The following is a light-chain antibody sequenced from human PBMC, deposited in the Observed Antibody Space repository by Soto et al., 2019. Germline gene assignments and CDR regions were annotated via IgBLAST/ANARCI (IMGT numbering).Light chain of an antibody. J-gene: IGLJ1*01. V-gene: IGLV1-40*01. Sequence: QSALTQPPSVSGAPGQRVTISCTGSSSNIGAGYDVHWYQQLPGTAPKLLIYGNSNRPSGVPDRFSGSKSGTSASLAITGLQAEDEADYYCQSYDSSLSYVFGIGTKVTVL. CDR2: GNS. CDR1: SSNIGAGYD. CDR3: QSYDSSLSYV.